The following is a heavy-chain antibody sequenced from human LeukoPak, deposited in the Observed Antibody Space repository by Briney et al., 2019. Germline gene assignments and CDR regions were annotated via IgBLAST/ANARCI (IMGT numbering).Heavy chain of an antibody. CDR1: GGSISSFY. CDR2: IYASGST. D-gene: IGHD3-22*01. Sequence: SETLSLTCTVSGGSISSFYWSWIRQPAGKGLEWIGRIYASGSTTYNPSLKSRVTMSVDTSKNQFSLDLGSVTAADTAVYYCARLDIPNYYDSSGDWYFDLWGRGTLVTVSS. CDR3: ARLDIPNYYDSSGDWYFDL. J-gene: IGHJ2*01. V-gene: IGHV4-4*07.